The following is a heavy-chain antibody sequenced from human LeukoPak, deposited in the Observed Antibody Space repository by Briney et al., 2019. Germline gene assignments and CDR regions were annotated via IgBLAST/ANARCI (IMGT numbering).Heavy chain of an antibody. J-gene: IGHJ4*02. CDR1: GGSISSGDYY. CDR3: ARLRTYYYGSGSPVDY. D-gene: IGHD3-10*01. CDR2: IYYSGST. V-gene: IGHV4-30-4*08. Sequence: SQTLSLTCTVSGGSISSGDYYWSWIRQPPGKGLEWIGYIYYSGSTYYNPSLKSRVTISVDTSKNQFSLKLSSVTAADTAVYYCARLRTYYYGSGSPVDYWGQGTLVTVSS.